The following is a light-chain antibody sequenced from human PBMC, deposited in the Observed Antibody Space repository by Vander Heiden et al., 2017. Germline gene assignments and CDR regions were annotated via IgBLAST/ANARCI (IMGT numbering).Light chain of an antibody. CDR1: DIGSKS. Sequence: SHALTQPPSAAVAPGQTARITCGGNDIGSKSVHLYHHKPGPAPVLVVYDDTDRPSGIPERFSGSNSGNTATLTISRVEVGDEADYFCQVWDSSTDQVIFGGGTKLTVL. CDR3: QVWDSSTDQVI. CDR2: DDT. J-gene: IGLJ2*01. V-gene: IGLV3-21*02.